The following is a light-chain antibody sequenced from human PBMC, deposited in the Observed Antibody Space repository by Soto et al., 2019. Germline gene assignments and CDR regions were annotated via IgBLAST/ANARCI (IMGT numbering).Light chain of an antibody. CDR3: YPYTSSNPYV. Sequence: QSVLTQPASVSGSPGQSITISCTGTSSDVGGYNYVSWYQHHPGKVPQLLIYDVSNRPSGVSDRFSGSKSGNTASLTISGLKAEDGAVYSCYPYTSSNPYVFGTGTKVTAL. CDR1: SSDVGGYNY. J-gene: IGLJ1*01. V-gene: IGLV2-14*03. CDR2: DVS.